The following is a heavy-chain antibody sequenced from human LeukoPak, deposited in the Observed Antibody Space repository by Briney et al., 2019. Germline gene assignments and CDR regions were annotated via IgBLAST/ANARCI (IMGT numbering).Heavy chain of an antibody. CDR3: ATGLVHVDTAMAPPWFFDY. Sequence: PSETLSLTCSVSGGSISSGDYYWSWIRQPPGKGLEWIGYIHYSGSTYYNPSLKSRVTLSSDTSKNQFSLKLSSVTAADTAVYYCATGLVHVDTAMAPPWFFDYWGQGTLVTVSS. J-gene: IGHJ4*02. D-gene: IGHD5-18*01. V-gene: IGHV4-30-4*01. CDR2: IHYSGST. CDR1: GGSISSGDYY.